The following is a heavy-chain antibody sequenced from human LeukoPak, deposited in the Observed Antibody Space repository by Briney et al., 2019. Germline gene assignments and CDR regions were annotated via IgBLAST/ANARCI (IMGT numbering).Heavy chain of an antibody. D-gene: IGHD4-23*01. CDR2: MNPNSGNT. J-gene: IGHJ3*02. V-gene: IGHV1-8*03. CDR3: ARGLYDYGGTAFDI. CDR1: GYTFTSYD. Sequence: ASVKVSCKASGYTFTSYDINWVRQATGQGLEWMGWMNPNSGNTGYAQKFQGRVTITRNTSISTAYMELSSLRAEDTAVYYCARGLYDYGGTAFDIWGQGTMVTVSS.